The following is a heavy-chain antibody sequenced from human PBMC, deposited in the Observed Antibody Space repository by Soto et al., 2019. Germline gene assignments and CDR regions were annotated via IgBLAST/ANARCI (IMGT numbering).Heavy chain of an antibody. Sequence: EVQLLESGGGLVQPGGSLRLSCAASGFTFSSYAMSWVRQAPGKGLEWVSAISGSGGSTYYADTVRGRLTISRDNSKNTLYLKMNSLRAEDTAVYYCAKRTVGWYFDLWGRGTLVTVSS. V-gene: IGHV3-23*01. CDR1: GFTFSSYA. CDR2: ISGSGGST. J-gene: IGHJ2*01. CDR3: AKRTVGWYFDL. D-gene: IGHD4-17*01.